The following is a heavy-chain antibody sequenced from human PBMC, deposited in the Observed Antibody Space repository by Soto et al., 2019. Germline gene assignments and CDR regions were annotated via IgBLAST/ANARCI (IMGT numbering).Heavy chain of an antibody. J-gene: IGHJ4*02. CDR3: AQDLVKTSSWPAD. CDR1: GFNFSTYG. D-gene: IGHD6-19*01. CDR2: ISYDGSHK. V-gene: IGHV3-30*18. Sequence: HVQLVESGGGVVQPGRSLRLSCAVSGFNFSTYGMHWVRQAPGKGLEWVAVISYDGSHKAFADSVKGRIAISRDNSKNTLYLQLNRLREEDTAVYYCAQDLVKTSSWPADWGQGTLVTVSS.